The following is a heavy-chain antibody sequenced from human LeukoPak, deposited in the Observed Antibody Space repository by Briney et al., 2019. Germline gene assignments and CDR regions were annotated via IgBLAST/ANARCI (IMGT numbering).Heavy chain of an antibody. D-gene: IGHD3-10*01. V-gene: IGHV1-18*01. CDR2: ISAYNGNT. J-gene: IGHJ6*02. CDR1: GYTFTSYG. Sequence: ASVKVSCKASGYTFTSYGISWVRQAPGQGLEWMGRISAYNGNTNYAQKLQGRVTMTTDTSTSTAYMELRSLRSDDTAVYYCARDLEVRGVIPNVYGMDVWGQGTTVTVSS. CDR3: ARDLEVRGVIPNVYGMDV.